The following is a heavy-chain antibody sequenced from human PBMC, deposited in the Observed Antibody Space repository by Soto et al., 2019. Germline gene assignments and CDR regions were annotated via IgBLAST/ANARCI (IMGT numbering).Heavy chain of an antibody. Sequence: GGSLRLSCAASGFTFSSKWMQWVRQAPGKGLVWVSRINGDGSSTNYADSVKGRFTISRDNAKNTLFLQMNSLRAEDTAVYYCARVAAPYYYYYMDVWGKGTTVTVYS. J-gene: IGHJ6*03. CDR3: ARVAAPYYYYYMDV. V-gene: IGHV3-74*01. CDR2: INGDGSST. CDR1: GFTFSSKW. D-gene: IGHD6-13*01.